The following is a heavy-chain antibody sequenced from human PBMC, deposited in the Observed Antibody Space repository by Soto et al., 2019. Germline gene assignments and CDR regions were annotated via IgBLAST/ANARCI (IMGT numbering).Heavy chain of an antibody. CDR3: ARFRYCSGGSCYSLRNNWFDP. Sequence: SETLSLTCTVSGGSISSYYWSWIRQHPGKGLEWIGYIYYSGSTNYNPSLKSRVTISVDTSKNQFSLKLSSVTAADTAVYYCARFRYCSGGSCYSLRNNWFDPWGQGTLVTVSS. D-gene: IGHD2-15*01. CDR1: GGSISSYY. V-gene: IGHV4-59*08. J-gene: IGHJ5*02. CDR2: IYYSGST.